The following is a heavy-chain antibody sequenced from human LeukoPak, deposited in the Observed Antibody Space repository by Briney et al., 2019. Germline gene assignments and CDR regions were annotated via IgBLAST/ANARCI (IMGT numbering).Heavy chain of an antibody. J-gene: IGHJ6*03. CDR3: ARDQWLVRSRYMDV. Sequence: PGGSLRLSCAASGFTFSSYAMSWVRQAPGKGLEWVSSIISSSSYIYYADSVKGRFASSRDNAKNSLYLQMNSLRAEDTAVYYCARDQWLVRSRYMDVWGKGTTVTVSS. CDR2: IISSSSYI. D-gene: IGHD6-19*01. CDR1: GFTFSSYA. V-gene: IGHV3-21*01.